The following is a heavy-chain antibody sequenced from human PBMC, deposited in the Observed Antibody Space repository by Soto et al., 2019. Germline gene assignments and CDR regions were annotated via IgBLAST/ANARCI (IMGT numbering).Heavy chain of an antibody. D-gene: IGHD3-22*01. CDR2: INSDGSST. V-gene: IGHV3-74*01. CDR3: ARDDYDSSGYYP. J-gene: IGHJ5*02. CDR1: GFTFSSYW. Sequence: GGSLRLSCAASGFTFSSYWMHWVRQAPGKGLVWVSRINSDGSSTSYADSVKGRFTISRDDAKNTLYLQMNSLRAEDTAVYYCARDDYDSSGYYPWGQGTLVTVSS.